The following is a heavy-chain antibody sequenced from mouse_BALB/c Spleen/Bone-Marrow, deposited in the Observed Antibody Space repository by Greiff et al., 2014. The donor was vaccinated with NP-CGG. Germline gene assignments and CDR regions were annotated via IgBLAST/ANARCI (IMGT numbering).Heavy chain of an antibody. Sequence: QVQLQQSGSVLVRPGASVRLSCKASGYTFTNSWIHWAKQRPGQGLEWIGEIHPNSGNTNYNEKFKGKATLTVDTSSSTAYVDLSSLTSEDSSFYCCARHHRYAYYFDYWGQVTTLTVSS. CDR2: IHPNSGNT. D-gene: IGHD2-14*01. CDR1: GYTFTNSW. J-gene: IGHJ2*01. CDR3: ARHHRYAYYFDY. V-gene: IGHV1S130*01.